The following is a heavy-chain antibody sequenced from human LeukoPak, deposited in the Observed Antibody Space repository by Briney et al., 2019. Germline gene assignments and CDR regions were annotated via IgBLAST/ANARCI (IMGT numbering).Heavy chain of an antibody. V-gene: IGHV2-70*11. CDR3: ARITLGGSSGWYMDY. J-gene: IGHJ4*02. D-gene: IGHD6-19*01. CDR2: IDRDDDK. CDR1: GFPLSTSGMC. Sequence: ASGPTLVNPTQTLTLTCTFSGFPLSTSGMCVSCIRQPPEKALEWLGRIDRDDDKYYSTSLKTRLNISKDTSKNQVVLTMTNMNPVYTATYYCARITLGGSSGWYMDYWGQGTLVTVSS.